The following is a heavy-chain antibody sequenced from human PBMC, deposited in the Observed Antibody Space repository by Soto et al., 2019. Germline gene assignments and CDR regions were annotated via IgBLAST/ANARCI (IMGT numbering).Heavy chain of an antibody. J-gene: IGHJ6*02. CDR3: AKTRGAMIYAISVYGMDV. Sequence: EVQLLESGGGFIHPGGSLRLSCAASGFSFSSFAMNWVRQAPGKGLERVSIVSGSADSTFYADSVKGPFNIPRDNAKSTLYLQINSLRAEDTAVYYCAKTRGAMIYAISVYGMDVWGQGTTVTVSS. D-gene: IGHD2-8*01. CDR2: VSGSADST. CDR1: GFSFSSFA. V-gene: IGHV3-23*01.